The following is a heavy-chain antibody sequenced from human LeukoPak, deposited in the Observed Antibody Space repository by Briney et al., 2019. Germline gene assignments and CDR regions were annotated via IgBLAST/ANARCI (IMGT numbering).Heavy chain of an antibody. CDR1: GYTFTSYG. CDR2: ISAYNGNT. Sequence: GASVKVSCKASGYTFTSYGISWVRQAPGQGLEWMGWISAYNGNTNYAQKLQGRVTMTTDTSTSTAYMELRSLRSDDTAVYYCARVKWFGEFYNWFDPWGQGTLVTVSS. CDR3: ARVKWFGEFYNWFDP. J-gene: IGHJ5*02. V-gene: IGHV1-18*01. D-gene: IGHD3-10*01.